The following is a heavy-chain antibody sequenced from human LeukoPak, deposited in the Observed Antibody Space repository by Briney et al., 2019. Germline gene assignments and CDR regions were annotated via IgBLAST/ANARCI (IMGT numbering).Heavy chain of an antibody. CDR2: INKDGSGE. D-gene: IGHD3-16*01. CDR1: GFTFSSYW. CDR3: SCSSASPSIWVD. J-gene: IGHJ4*02. Sequence: GGSLRLSCAASGFTFSSYWVSWVRQAPGKGLEWVASINKDGSGEYYVDSVKGRFTISRDNAENSLSLQMNSLRVEDTAVYYCSCSSASPSIWVDWGQGTLVTVSS. V-gene: IGHV3-7*01.